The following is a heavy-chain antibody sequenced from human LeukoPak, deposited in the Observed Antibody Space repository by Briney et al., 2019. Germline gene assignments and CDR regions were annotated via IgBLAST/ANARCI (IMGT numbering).Heavy chain of an antibody. J-gene: IGHJ6*02. CDR1: GGTFSSYA. CDR2: IIPILGIA. V-gene: IGHV1-69*04. CDR3: ATQGGSGSSYYYYYGMDV. D-gene: IGHD3-10*01. Sequence: SVKVSCKASGGTFSSYAISWVRQAPGQGLEWMGRIIPILGIANYAQKFQGRVTITADKSTSTAYVELSSLRSEDTAVYYCATQGGSGSSYYYYYGMDVWGQGTTVTVSS.